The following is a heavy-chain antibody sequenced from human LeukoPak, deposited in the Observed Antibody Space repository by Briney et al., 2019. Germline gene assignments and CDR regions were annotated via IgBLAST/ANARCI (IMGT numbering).Heavy chain of an antibody. V-gene: IGHV3-30-3*01. J-gene: IGHJ4*02. D-gene: IGHD3-10*01. CDR2: ISYDGSYK. Sequence: PGGSLRLSCAASGFTFSSYPMHWVRQAPGKGLEWVAIISYDGSYKYYADSVKGRFTISRDNSKNTLYLQMSSLRAEDTAVYYCAREHLALRGFDYWGQGTLVTVSS. CDR1: GFTFSSYP. CDR3: AREHLALRGFDY.